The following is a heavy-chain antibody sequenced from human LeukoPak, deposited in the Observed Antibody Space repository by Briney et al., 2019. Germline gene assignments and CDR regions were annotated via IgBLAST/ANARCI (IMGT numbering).Heavy chain of an antibody. Sequence: ASVKVSCKVSGYTLTELSMHWVRQAPGQRLEWMGWINAGNGNTKYSQKFQGRVTITRDTSASTAYMELSSLRSEDTAVYYCARTQISTYYYDSSGNFFDYWGQGTLVTVSS. D-gene: IGHD3-22*01. J-gene: IGHJ4*02. CDR2: INAGNGNT. CDR1: GYTLTELS. V-gene: IGHV1-3*01. CDR3: ARTQISTYYYDSSGNFFDY.